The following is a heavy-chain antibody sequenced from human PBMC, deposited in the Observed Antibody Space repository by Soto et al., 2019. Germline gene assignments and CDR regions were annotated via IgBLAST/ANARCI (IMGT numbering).Heavy chain of an antibody. Sequence: ASVKVSCKASGYTFTGYYMHWVRQAPGQGLEWMGWINPNSGGTNYAQKFQGWVTMTRDTPISTAYMELSRLRSDDTAVYYCARSLRSYYYYGMDVWGQGTTVTVSS. CDR2: INPNSGGT. J-gene: IGHJ6*02. V-gene: IGHV1-2*04. D-gene: IGHD4-17*01. CDR1: GYTFTGYY. CDR3: ARSLRSYYYYGMDV.